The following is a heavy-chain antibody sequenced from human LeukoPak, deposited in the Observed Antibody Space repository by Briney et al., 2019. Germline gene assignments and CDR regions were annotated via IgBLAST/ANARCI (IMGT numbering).Heavy chain of an antibody. CDR3: VKDSVFDSSGY. D-gene: IGHD3-22*01. Sequence: GGSLRLSCAASGFTFDDYAMHWVRQAPGKGLEWVSGISWNSGSIGYADSVKGRFTISRDNAKNSLYLQMNSLRAEDTALYYCVKDSVFDSSGYWGQGTLVTVSS. J-gene: IGHJ4*02. V-gene: IGHV3-9*01. CDR2: ISWNSGSI. CDR1: GFTFDDYA.